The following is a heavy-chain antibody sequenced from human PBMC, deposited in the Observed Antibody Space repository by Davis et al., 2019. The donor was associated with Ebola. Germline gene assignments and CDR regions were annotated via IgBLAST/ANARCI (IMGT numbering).Heavy chain of an antibody. Sequence: GESLKISCAASGFIFSSYAMSWVRQAPGKGLEWVSSISVRSITYHADSVKGRFTISRDNSKNTLYLQMNSLRAEDPAVYYCAKVHPPTTVTTGWFDPWGQGTLDTVSS. J-gene: IGHJ5*02. D-gene: IGHD4-17*01. CDR1: GFIFSSYA. V-gene: IGHV3-23*01. CDR3: AKVHPPTTVTTGWFDP. CDR2: ISVRSIT.